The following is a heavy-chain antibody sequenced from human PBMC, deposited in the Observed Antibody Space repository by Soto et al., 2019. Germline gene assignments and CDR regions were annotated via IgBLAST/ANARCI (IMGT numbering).Heavy chain of an antibody. D-gene: IGHD3-3*01. CDR3: AKDPVLRFLGTTHRGWFDP. Sequence: PGGSLRLSCAASGFTFSSYAMSWVRQAPGKGLEWVSAISGSGGSTYYADSVKGRFTISRDNSKNTLYLQMNSLRAEDTAVYYCAKDPVLRFLGTTHRGWFDPWGQGTLVTSPQ. CDR1: GFTFSSYA. J-gene: IGHJ5*02. V-gene: IGHV3-23*01. CDR2: ISGSGGST.